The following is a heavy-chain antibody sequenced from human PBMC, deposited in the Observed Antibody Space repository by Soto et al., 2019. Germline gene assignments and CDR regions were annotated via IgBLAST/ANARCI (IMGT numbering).Heavy chain of an antibody. V-gene: IGHV4-30-4*01. D-gene: IGHD3-16*02. J-gene: IGHJ5*02. CDR3: ARVKKDDYVWGSYRYRFWFDP. CDR1: GGSISSGDYY. Sequence: SETLSLTCTVPGGSISSGDYYWSWIRQPPGKGLEWIGYIYYSGSTYYNPSLKSRVTISVDTSKNQFSLKLSSATAADTAVYYCARVKKDDYVWGSYRYRFWFDPWGQGTLVTVSS. CDR2: IYYSGST.